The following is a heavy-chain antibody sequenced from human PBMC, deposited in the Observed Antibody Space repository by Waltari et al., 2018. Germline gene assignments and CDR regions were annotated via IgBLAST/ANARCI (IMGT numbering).Heavy chain of an antibody. V-gene: IGHV3-66*04. Sequence: EVRLVESGGGLVQPGRSLRLSCAAPGFTVNTTYMSWVRQAPGKGLEWVSLINSNGGTYYADSVKDRFTISRDNSKNTLGLQMNSLRAEDTAVYYCVRHVSGYTRATFDVWGQGTTVTVSS. CDR3: VRHVSGYTRATFDV. CDR1: GFTVNTTY. J-gene: IGHJ6*02. CDR2: INSNGGT. D-gene: IGHD5-12*01.